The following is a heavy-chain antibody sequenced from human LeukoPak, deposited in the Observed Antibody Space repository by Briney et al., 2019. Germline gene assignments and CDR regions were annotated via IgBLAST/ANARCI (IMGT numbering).Heavy chain of an antibody. J-gene: IGHJ3*02. V-gene: IGHV4-4*07. CDR1: RGSLSNYY. D-gene: IGHD3-22*01. Sequence: PSETLSLTCTVSRGSLSNYYWSWIRQPAGKGLEWIGHIYTSGSPNYNPSLKSRVTMSVDTSKNQFSLKLSSVTAADTAVYYCAKSNGYGLIDIWGQGTMVTVSS. CDR3: AKSNGYGLIDI. CDR2: IYTSGSP.